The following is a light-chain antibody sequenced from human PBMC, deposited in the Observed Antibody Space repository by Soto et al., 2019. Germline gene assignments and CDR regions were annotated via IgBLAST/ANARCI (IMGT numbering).Light chain of an antibody. CDR1: QSMKRRY. Sequence: EIVLMQSPGTLSLSPGESATLFCRASQSMKRRYLAWYQQKPGQAPRVLIYAASIRATGIPDRFSGSGSGTDFSLTISRLEPEDFAAYYCHQYDNTPQTFGQGTKVEIK. J-gene: IGKJ2*01. CDR2: AAS. CDR3: HQYDNTPQT. V-gene: IGKV3-20*01.